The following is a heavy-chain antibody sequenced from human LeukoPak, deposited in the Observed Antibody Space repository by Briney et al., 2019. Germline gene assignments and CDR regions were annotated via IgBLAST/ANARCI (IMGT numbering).Heavy chain of an antibody. CDR1: GFTLSSYW. J-gene: IGHJ4*02. Sequence: GGSLRLSCAASGFTLSSYWMSRVRQAPGKGLEWVANINEDGSDKYYADSMKGRFTISRDNTKNSLYLQVNNLRAEDTAVYYCARDEPGYGEFLLYWGQGTLVTVSS. CDR3: ARDEPGYGEFLLY. V-gene: IGHV3-7*01. D-gene: IGHD3-10*01. CDR2: INEDGSDK.